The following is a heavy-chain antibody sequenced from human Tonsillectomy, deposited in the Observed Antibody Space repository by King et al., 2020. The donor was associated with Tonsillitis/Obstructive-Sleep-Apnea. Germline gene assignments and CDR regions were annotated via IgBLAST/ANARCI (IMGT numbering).Heavy chain of an antibody. CDR2: IRGKPYGGTT. CDR1: GFTFGDYA. CDR3: TRVPYISGPYYFDY. Sequence: EVQLVESGGGLVQPGRSLRLSCTASGFTFGDYAMSWVRQAPGKGLEWVGFIRGKPYGGTTEYAASVKGRFTISRDDYNSLAYLQMNILKTDDTAVYYFTRVPYISGPYYFDYWGQGTLVTVSS. D-gene: IGHD5-18*01. V-gene: IGHV3-49*04. J-gene: IGHJ4*02.